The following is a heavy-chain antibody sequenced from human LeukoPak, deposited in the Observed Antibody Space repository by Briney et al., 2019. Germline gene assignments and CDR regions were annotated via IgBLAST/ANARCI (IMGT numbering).Heavy chain of an antibody. D-gene: IGHD3-22*01. Sequence: SETLSLTCTVSGGSISSSSYYWGWIRQPPGKGLEWIGSIYYSGNTYYNPSLKSRVTISVDTSKNKFSLKLSSVTAADTAVYYCARVSADDSDTYYFDNWGQGTLVTVSS. CDR1: GGSISSSSYY. CDR2: IYYSGNT. V-gene: IGHV4-39*07. J-gene: IGHJ4*02. CDR3: ARVSADDSDTYYFDN.